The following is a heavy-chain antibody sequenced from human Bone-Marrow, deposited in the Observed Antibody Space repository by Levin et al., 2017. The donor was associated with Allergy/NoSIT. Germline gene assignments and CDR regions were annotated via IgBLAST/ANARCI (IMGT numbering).Heavy chain of an antibody. CDR1: GFPFSTYY. J-gene: IGHJ5*02. CDR3: ARDAYLSPRGYFDP. Sequence: GGSLRLSCAASGFPFSTYYMTWIRQAPGKGLEWVSYISGSGSTIYYADSVKGRFTISRDNAENSLYLQMNSLRAEDTAVYYCARDAYLSPRGYFDPWGQGTQVTVSS. V-gene: IGHV3-11*01. D-gene: IGHD3-16*01. CDR2: ISGSGSTI.